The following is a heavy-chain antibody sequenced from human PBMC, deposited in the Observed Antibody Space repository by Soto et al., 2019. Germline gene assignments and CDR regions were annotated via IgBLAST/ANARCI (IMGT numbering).Heavy chain of an antibody. D-gene: IGHD3-3*01. V-gene: IGHV3-23*01. J-gene: IGHJ5*02. CDR1: GFTFSSYA. CDR2: ISGSGGST. CDR3: AKGRLFRFLEWLYNWFDP. Sequence: EVQLLESGGGLVQPGGSLRLSCAASGFTFSSYAMSWVRQAPGKGLEWVSAISGSGGSTYYADSVKGRFTISRDNSKNTLYLQMNSLRAEDTAVYYCAKGRLFRFLEWLYNWFDPWGQGTLVTVSS.